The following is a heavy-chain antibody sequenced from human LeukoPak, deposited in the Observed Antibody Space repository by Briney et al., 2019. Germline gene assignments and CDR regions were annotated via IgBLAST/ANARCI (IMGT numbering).Heavy chain of an antibody. J-gene: IGHJ6*02. CDR3: ARSYDSSGFYGMDV. Sequence: SETLSLTCTVSGGSISSSSYYWGWIRQPPRKGLEWIGSIYYSGSTYYNPSLKSRVTISVDTSKNQFSLKLSSVTAADTAVYYCARSYDSSGFYGMDVWGQGTTVTVSS. CDR1: GGSISSSSYY. D-gene: IGHD3-22*01. CDR2: IYYSGST. V-gene: IGHV4-39*01.